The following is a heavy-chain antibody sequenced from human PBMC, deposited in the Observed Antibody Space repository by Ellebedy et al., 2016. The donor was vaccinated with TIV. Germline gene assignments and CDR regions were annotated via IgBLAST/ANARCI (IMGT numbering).Heavy chain of an antibody. CDR2: LYPADSDT. D-gene: IGHD6-6*01. CDR1: GYDFSSYW. J-gene: IGHJ6*02. CDR3: ASRIAAATMDV. Sequence: GESLKISCQGSGYDFSSYWIDWVRQVPGKGLEWGGSLYPADSDTRYSPSFQGQVTMSADKSINTAFLQWSSLRDSDTAMYFCASRIAAATMDVWGQGTTVTVSS. V-gene: IGHV5-51*01.